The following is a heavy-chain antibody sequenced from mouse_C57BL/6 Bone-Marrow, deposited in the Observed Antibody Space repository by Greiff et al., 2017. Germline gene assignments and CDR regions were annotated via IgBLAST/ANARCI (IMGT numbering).Heavy chain of an antibody. V-gene: IGHV1-39*01. CDR3: ARDRVRDYGSSDYAMDY. CDR2: INPNYGTT. Sequence: EVQLQQSGPELVKPGASVKISCKASGYSFTDYNMTWVQQSHGKSLEWIGVINPNYGTTSYNQKFKGKATLTVDQSSSTAYMQLNSLTSEDSAVYYGARDRVRDYGSSDYAMDYWGQGTSVTVSS. D-gene: IGHD1-1*01. J-gene: IGHJ4*01. CDR1: GYSFTDYN.